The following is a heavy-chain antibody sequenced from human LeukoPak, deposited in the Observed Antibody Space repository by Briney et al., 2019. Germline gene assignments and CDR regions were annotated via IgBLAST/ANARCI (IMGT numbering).Heavy chain of an antibody. CDR2: IIPIFGTA. V-gene: IGHV1-69*05. CDR3: ARDREQLNSFDY. CDR1: GYTFTDYY. D-gene: IGHD5-18*01. J-gene: IGHJ4*02. Sequence: SVKVSCKASGYTFTDYYMHWVRQAPGQGLEWMGRIIPIFGTANYAQKFQGRVTITTDESTSTAYMELSSLRSEDTAVYYCARDREQLNSFDYWGQGTLVTVSS.